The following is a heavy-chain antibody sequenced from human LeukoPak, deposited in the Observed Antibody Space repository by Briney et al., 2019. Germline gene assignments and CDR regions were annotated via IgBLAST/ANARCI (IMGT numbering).Heavy chain of an antibody. Sequence: ASVKVSCKASGYSFSYYGITWVRQAPGQGLEWMGWISAYNGHTNYVQNFQGRVTMSTDTSTSTAYMELRSLRSDDTAVYYCARVWRTSPYHFEYWGQGTLVTVSS. V-gene: IGHV1-18*01. J-gene: IGHJ4*02. CDR1: GYSFSYYG. CDR3: ARVWRTSPYHFEY. D-gene: IGHD1-1*01. CDR2: ISAYNGHT.